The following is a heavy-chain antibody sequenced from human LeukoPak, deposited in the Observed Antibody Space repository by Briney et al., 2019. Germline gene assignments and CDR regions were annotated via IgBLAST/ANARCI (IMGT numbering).Heavy chain of an antibody. CDR2: IIPIIGTA. J-gene: IGHJ6*03. CDR1: GGTFRSYA. CDR3: ARASRHQHMDV. Sequence: SVKLSCKASGGTFRSYAISWVRQAPGQGLEWMGRIIPIIGTANYAQKFQGRVTITTDESKSTAYMELSSLRSEDTAVYYCARASRHQHMDVWGKGTTVTVSS. D-gene: IGHD2-2*01. V-gene: IGHV1-69*05.